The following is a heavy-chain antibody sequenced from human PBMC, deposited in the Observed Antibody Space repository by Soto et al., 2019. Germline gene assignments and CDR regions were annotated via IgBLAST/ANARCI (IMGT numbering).Heavy chain of an antibody. J-gene: IGHJ5*01. CDR3: ARLIGNSWLDS. Sequence: SQTLSVTCAISGDSVSTNSATCDWIRQSPSRGLEWLGRTYYRSKWYNDYAVSVKGRITINPDTSNNQLSLQLNSVTPDDTAVYYCARLIGNSWLDSWGQGTLVTVSS. CDR1: GDSVSTNSAT. D-gene: IGHD2-8*01. CDR2: TYYRSKWYN. V-gene: IGHV6-1*01.